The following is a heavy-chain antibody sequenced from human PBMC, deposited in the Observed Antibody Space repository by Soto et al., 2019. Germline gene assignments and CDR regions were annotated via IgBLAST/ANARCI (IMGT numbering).Heavy chain of an antibody. CDR3: ARVPGY. CDR1: GDSIRSRSY. J-gene: IGHJ4*02. Sequence: PSETLSLTGTVSGDSIRSRSYWGWIRQPPGKGLEWIGYMYHSGSAYYNPSLKSRVTISIDRSKNQFSLKLSSLTAADTAVYYCARVPGYWGQGILVTVS. V-gene: IGHV4-38-2*02. D-gene: IGHD2-2*01. CDR2: MYHSGSA.